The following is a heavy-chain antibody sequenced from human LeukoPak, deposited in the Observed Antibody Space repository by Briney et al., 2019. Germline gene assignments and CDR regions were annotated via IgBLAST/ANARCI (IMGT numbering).Heavy chain of an antibody. CDR2: IYHSGST. V-gene: IGHV4-4*02. D-gene: IGHD2-8*01. CDR1: GGSISSSNW. Sequence: SETLSLTCVVSGGSISSSNWWSWVRQPPEKGLEWIGEIYHSGSTNYNPSLKSRVTISVDTSKNQFSLKLSSVTAANTAVYYCARGYCTNAVCSLGPTQAWGQGTLVTVSS. CDR3: ARGYCTNAVCSLGPTQA. J-gene: IGHJ4*02.